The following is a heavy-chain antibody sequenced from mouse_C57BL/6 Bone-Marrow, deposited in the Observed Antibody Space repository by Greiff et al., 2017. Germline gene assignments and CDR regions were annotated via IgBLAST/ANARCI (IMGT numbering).Heavy chain of an antibody. Sequence: DVKLQESGPGLVKPSQSLSLTCSVTGYSITSGYYWNWIRQFPGNKLEWMGYISYDGSNNYNPSLKNRNSITRDTSKNQFFLKLNSVTTEDTATYYCAFYSNYVGFADWGQGTLVTVSA. CDR2: ISYDGSN. V-gene: IGHV3-6*01. J-gene: IGHJ3*01. CDR3: AFYSNYVGFAD. CDR1: GYSITSGYY. D-gene: IGHD2-5*01.